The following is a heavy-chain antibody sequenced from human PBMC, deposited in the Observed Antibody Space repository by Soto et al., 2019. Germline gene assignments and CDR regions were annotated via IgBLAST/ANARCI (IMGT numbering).Heavy chain of an antibody. D-gene: IGHD1-1*01. J-gene: IGHJ6*02. CDR3: VRQGIGNLHGLVDV. CDR1: SGPTSSHN. CDR2: VYSTGGT. V-gene: IGHV4-59*08. Sequence: QVQLQQSGPGLVKPSETLSLTCSVSSGPTSSHNWGWIRQTPGRGLEWIGYVYSTGGTSYNPSLHCRITISADTSTNHISLTLTSVTAADTPVYYCVRQGIGNLHGLVDVWGQGTTVRVSS.